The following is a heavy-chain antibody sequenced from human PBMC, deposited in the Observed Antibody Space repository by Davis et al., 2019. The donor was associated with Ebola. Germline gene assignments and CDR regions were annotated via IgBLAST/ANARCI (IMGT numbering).Heavy chain of an antibody. D-gene: IGHD6-19*01. CDR1: GFTFSSYA. V-gene: IGHV3-23*01. CDR3: ARDLGVAVAVPQT. J-gene: IGHJ5*02. CDR2: ISGSDGGT. Sequence: GESLKISCAASGFTFSSYAMSWVRQAPGKGLEWVSTISGSDGGTYYADSVKGRFTISKDNSKNTLYLQMNSLRADDTAVYYCARDLGVAVAVPQTWGQGTLVTVSS.